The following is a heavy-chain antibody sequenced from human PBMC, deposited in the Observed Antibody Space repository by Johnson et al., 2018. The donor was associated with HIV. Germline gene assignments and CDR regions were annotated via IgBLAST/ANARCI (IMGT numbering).Heavy chain of an antibody. CDR3: AKSVRASSSGAFDI. CDR1: GFTFSRYP. CDR2: ISYDGRYK. D-gene: IGHD2-15*01. V-gene: IGHV3-30-3*02. J-gene: IGHJ3*02. Sequence: QMLLVESGGGVVQPGRSLRLSCAASGFTFSRYPMHWVRQAPGKGLEWVAFISYDGRYKYYADSVKGRFTISRDNSKNTLYLQMNSLRAEDTAVYHCAKSVRASSSGAFDIWGQGTMVTVSS.